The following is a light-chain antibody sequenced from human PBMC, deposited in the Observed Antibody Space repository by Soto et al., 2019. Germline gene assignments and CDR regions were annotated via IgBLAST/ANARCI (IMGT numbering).Light chain of an antibody. V-gene: IGLV1-44*01. CDR3: AAWDDSLNGVV. CDR2: SNT. J-gene: IGLJ2*01. Sequence: QSVLTQPPSASGTPGQTIAISCSGGSSNIGSHTVNWYQQLPGTAPRLLIYSNTQRPSGVPDRFSGSKSGASASLAISGLQSDYEGDDYCAAWDDSLNGVVFGGGTKLTVL. CDR1: SSNIGSHT.